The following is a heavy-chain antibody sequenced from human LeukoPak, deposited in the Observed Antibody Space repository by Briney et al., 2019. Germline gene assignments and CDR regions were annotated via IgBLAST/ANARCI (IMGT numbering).Heavy chain of an antibody. Sequence: GGSLRLSCIVSGFTFSTYWMSWVRQAPGKGLEWVAVISYDGSNKYYADSVKGRFTISRDNAKNSLYLQMNSLRAEDTAVYYCASTGGYGSGTYDYYYFGMDVWGQGTTVTVSS. CDR2: ISYDGSNK. D-gene: IGHD3-10*01. J-gene: IGHJ6*02. CDR3: ASTGGYGSGTYDYYYFGMDV. CDR1: GFTFSTYW. V-gene: IGHV3-30*12.